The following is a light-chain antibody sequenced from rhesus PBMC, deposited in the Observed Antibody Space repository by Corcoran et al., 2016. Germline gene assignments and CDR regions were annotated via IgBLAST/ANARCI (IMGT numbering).Light chain of an antibody. Sequence: DIQMTQSPSALSASVGDRVTISCRASQNIYSNLAWYQQKPGKAPKLLIYGVSTLQAGIPSRFSGRRSGTDFTLTISSLQPEDSAAYYCQQHDNSPYSFGQGTKVEIK. J-gene: IGKJ2*01. CDR3: QQHDNSPYS. V-gene: IGKV1-44*03. CDR2: GVS. CDR1: QNIYSN.